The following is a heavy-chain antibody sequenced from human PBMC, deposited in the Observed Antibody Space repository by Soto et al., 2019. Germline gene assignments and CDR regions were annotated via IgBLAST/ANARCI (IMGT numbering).Heavy chain of an antibody. CDR1: GFSFDDYT. CDR2: INWAGGDT. Sequence: GGSLRLSCAVSGFSFDDYTMHWVRQAPGQGLGWDSLINWAGGDTYYADSVTGRFTISRDNSKNSLYLQMNSLTTEDTALYYCSKDKPKYYGMDAWGQGTTVTVSS. J-gene: IGHJ6*02. CDR3: SKDKPKYYGMDA. V-gene: IGHV3-43*01.